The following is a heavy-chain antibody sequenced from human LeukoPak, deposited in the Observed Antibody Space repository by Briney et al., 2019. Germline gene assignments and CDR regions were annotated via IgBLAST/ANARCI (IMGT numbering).Heavy chain of an antibody. J-gene: IGHJ4*02. V-gene: IGHV3-7*01. CDR3: ARVGGSYYFDY. D-gene: IGHD1-26*01. CDR1: GFTFSSYW. Sequence: GGSLRLSCAASGFTFSSYWMSWVREAPGKGLEWVANIKQDGSEKYYVDSVKGRFTISRDNAKNSLYLQMNSLRAEDTAVYYCARVGGSYYFDYWGRGTLVTVSS. CDR2: IKQDGSEK.